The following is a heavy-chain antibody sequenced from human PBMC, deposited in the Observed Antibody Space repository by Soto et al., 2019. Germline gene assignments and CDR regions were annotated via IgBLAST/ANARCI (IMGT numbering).Heavy chain of an antibody. CDR2: IYYSGTT. J-gene: IGHJ4*02. Sequence: QVQLQESGPGLVKPSDTLSLTCAVSGYSISSSNWWGWIRQPPGKGLEWIGYIYYSGTTYYNPSLKSRVTMSVDTSQNQFSLKLTPVTAVDTAVYSCAGRELQGPIDYWGQGTLVTVSS. CDR1: GYSISSSNW. CDR3: AGRELQGPIDY. V-gene: IGHV4-28*01. D-gene: IGHD1-26*01.